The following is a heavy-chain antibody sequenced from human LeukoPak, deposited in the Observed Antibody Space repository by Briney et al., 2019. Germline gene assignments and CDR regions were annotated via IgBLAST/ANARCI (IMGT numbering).Heavy chain of an antibody. Sequence: SVKVSCKASGGTFSSYAISWVRQAPGQGLERMGRIIPILGIANYAQKFQGRVTITADKSTSTAYMELSSLRSEDTAVYYCARHTAPEVVVVILRALYFDLWGRGTLVTVSS. V-gene: IGHV1-69*04. J-gene: IGHJ2*01. CDR1: GGTFSSYA. CDR3: ARHTAPEVVVVILRALYFDL. CDR2: IIPILGIA. D-gene: IGHD3-22*01.